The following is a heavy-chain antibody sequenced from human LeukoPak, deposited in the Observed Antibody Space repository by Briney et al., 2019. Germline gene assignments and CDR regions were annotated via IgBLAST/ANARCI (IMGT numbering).Heavy chain of an antibody. D-gene: IGHD6-19*01. J-gene: IGHJ4*02. CDR3: ARAQVAVALYYFDY. CDR1: GYTFTSYD. V-gene: IGHV1-8*01. CDR2: MNPNSGNT. Sequence: ASVKVSCKASGYTFTSYDINWVRQATGQGLEWMGWMNPNSGNTGYAQKFQGRVTMTRNTSISTAYMELSSLRSEDTAVYYCARAQVAVALYYFDYWGQGTLVTVSS.